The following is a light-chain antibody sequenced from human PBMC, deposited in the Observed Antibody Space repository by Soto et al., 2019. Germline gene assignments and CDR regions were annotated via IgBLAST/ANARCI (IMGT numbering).Light chain of an antibody. V-gene: IGLV2-23*01. Sequence: QSALTQPASVSGSPGQSITFSCTGTSSDVGSYNLVSWYQQHPGKAPKLMIYEGSKRPSGVSNRFSGSKSGYTASLTISGLQAEDEADYYCCSYAGSGTLVFGGGTKLTVL. J-gene: IGLJ3*02. CDR1: SSDVGSYNL. CDR3: CSYAGSGTLV. CDR2: EGS.